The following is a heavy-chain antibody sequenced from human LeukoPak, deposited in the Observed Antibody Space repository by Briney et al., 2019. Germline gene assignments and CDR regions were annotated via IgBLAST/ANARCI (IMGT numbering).Heavy chain of an antibody. CDR2: ISYDGSEK. Sequence: GGSLRLSCAASGFSFSQYGMHWVRQAPGKGLEWVAVISYDGSEKYYADSVKGRFTFSRDNSKNTLYLQMTSLRAEDTAVYYCAKEYCSTTNCLGDWGLGTLVTVSS. CDR3: AKEYCSTTNCLGD. CDR1: GFSFSQYG. V-gene: IGHV3-30*18. J-gene: IGHJ4*02. D-gene: IGHD2-2*01.